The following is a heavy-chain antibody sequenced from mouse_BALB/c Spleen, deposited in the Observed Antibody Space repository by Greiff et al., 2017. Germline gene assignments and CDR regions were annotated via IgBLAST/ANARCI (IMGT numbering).Heavy chain of an antibody. CDR3: VREDYYGSFAY. D-gene: IGHD1-1*01. J-gene: IGHJ3*01. V-gene: IGHV10S3*01. CDR1: GFTFNTNA. CDR2: IRSKSNNYAT. Sequence: EVQLVETGGGLVQPKGSLKLSCAASGFTFNTNAMNWVRQAPGKGLEWVARIRSKSNNYATYYADSVKDRFTISRDDSQSMLYLQMNNLKTEDTAMYYCVREDYYGSFAYWGQGTLVTVSA.